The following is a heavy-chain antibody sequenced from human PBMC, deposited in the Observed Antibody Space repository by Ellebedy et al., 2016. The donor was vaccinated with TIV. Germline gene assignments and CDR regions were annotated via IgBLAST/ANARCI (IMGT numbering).Heavy chain of an antibody. Sequence: GESLKISCAASGFTFSSYNMNWVRQAPRKGLEWVSFISINSYYIYYADSVRGRFTISRDNAKNSLYLQMNSLRAEDTAVYYCARRPYSGYEVIDYWGQGILVTVSS. CDR2: ISINSYYI. V-gene: IGHV3-21*01. CDR3: ARRPYSGYEVIDY. D-gene: IGHD5-12*01. CDR1: GFTFSSYN. J-gene: IGHJ4*02.